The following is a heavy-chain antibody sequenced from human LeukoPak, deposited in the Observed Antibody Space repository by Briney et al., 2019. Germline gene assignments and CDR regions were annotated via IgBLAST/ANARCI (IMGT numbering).Heavy chain of an antibody. V-gene: IGHV1-18*01. CDR3: ARSGGGTYYYFDL. CDR1: IYSFNIYG. CDR2: ISVYNDNT. D-gene: IGHD5-12*01. Sequence: ASVKVSFKASIYSFNIYGISWVRQAPGQGLEWMGWISVYNDNTNYAQKFLGRVSMTADTSTSTAYMEQRSLTSDDTAVYYCARSGGGTYYYFDLWGQGTLVTVSS. J-gene: IGHJ4*02.